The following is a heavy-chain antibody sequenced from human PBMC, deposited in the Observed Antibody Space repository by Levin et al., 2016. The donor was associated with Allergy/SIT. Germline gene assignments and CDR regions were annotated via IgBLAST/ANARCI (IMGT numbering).Heavy chain of an antibody. V-gene: IGHV3-23*01. CDR2: ISGSGGST. Sequence: WIRQPPGKGLEWVSAISGSGGSTYYADSVKGRFTISRDNSKNTLYLQMNSLRAEDTAVYYCAKDIADGRINDAFDIWGQGTMVTVSS. D-gene: IGHD2-15*01. CDR3: AKDIADGRINDAFDI. J-gene: IGHJ3*02.